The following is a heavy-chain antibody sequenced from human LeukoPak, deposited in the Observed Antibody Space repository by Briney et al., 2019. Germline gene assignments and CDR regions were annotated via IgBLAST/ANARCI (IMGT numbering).Heavy chain of an antibody. Sequence: PGGSLRLSCAASGFTFSSYSMNWVRQAPGKGLEWVSYISSSSSTIYYADSVKGRFTISRDNAKNSLYLQMNSLRAEDTAVYYCARDDPLVVPAAIPYGMDVWGQGTTVTVSS. CDR1: GFTFSSYS. J-gene: IGHJ6*02. CDR2: ISSSSSTI. V-gene: IGHV3-48*04. D-gene: IGHD2-2*01. CDR3: ARDDPLVVPAAIPYGMDV.